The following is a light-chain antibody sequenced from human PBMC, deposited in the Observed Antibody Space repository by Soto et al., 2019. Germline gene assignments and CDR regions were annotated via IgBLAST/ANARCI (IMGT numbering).Light chain of an antibody. CDR3: QQYNKWPRT. CDR2: DAS. CDR1: QSVSSY. Sequence: EIVLTQSPATLSLSPGERATLSCRASQSVSSYLAWYQQKPCQAPRLLIYDASNRATGIPARFSGSGSGTDFTLTISSLQSQDFAVYYCQQYNKWPRTFGQGTKVDIK. V-gene: IGKV3-11*01. J-gene: IGKJ1*01.